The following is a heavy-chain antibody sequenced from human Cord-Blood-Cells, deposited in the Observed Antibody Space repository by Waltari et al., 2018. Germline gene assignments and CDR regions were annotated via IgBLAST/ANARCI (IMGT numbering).Heavy chain of an antibody. CDR2: IIAIFGTA. D-gene: IGHD1-7*01. V-gene: IGHV1-69*01. Sequence: VQLVQSGAAVTKPGSSVQVSCKASGGTFSRYALSWVRQALGPGLDGVGGIIAIFGTANYAQKFQGRVTITADEATSTAYMELSSLRSEDTAVYYCARDGITGTTRGYYYYYMDVWGKGTTVTVSS. CDR3: ARDGITGTTRGYYYYYMDV. CDR1: GGTFSRYA. J-gene: IGHJ6*03.